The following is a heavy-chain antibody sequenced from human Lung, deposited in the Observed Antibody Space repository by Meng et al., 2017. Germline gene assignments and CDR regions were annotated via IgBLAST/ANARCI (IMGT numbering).Heavy chain of an antibody. J-gene: IGHJ2*01. D-gene: IGHD6-13*01. V-gene: IGHV1-18*01. CDR1: GYIFTNYD. Sequence: QVTLVHDGADAKKPGASMKVSCKASGYIFTNYDISWVRQAPGQGLEWMGWISVKNGEAKYPQNFQGRVTMTTDTTTSTAYMELRSLTSDDTAVYYCARYVPNGSFWYFDFWGRGTLVTVSS. CDR2: ISVKNGEA. CDR3: ARYVPNGSFWYFDF.